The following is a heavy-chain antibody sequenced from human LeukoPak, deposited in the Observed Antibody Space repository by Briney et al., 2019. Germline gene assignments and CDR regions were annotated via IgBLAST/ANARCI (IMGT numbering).Heavy chain of an antibody. J-gene: IGHJ4*02. V-gene: IGHV4-30-2*01. CDR2: IYHSGST. Sequence: SQTLSLTCAVSGGSISSGGYSWNWIRQPPGKGLEWIGYIYHSGSTYYNPSLKSRVTISVDRSKNQFSLKLSSVTAADTAVYYCARGYDSSSLYFDYWGQGTLVTVSS. D-gene: IGHD3-22*01. CDR3: ARGYDSSSLYFDY. CDR1: GGSISSGGYS.